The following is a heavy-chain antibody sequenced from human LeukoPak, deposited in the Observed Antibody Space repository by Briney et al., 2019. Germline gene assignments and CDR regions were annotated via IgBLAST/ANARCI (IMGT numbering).Heavy chain of an antibody. CDR3: ARNGIYQLHWVWFDP. V-gene: IGHV3-30-3*01. J-gene: IGHJ5*02. D-gene: IGHD2-2*01. Sequence: GGSLRLSCAASGFTFSSYAMPWVRQAPGKGLEWVAVISYDGSNKYYADSVKGRFTISRDNSKNTLYLQMNSLRAEDTAVYYCARNGIYQLHWVWFDPWGQGTLVTVSS. CDR2: ISYDGSNK. CDR1: GFTFSSYA.